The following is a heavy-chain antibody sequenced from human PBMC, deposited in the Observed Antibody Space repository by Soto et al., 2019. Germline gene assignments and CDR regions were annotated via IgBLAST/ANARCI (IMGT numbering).Heavy chain of an antibody. CDR1: GGTFSSYA. CDR3: ARVAPHYYDSSGYYPG. Sequence: QVQLVQSGAEVKKPGSSVKVSCKGSGGTFSSYAISWVRQAPGQGLEWMGGIIPIFGTANYAQKFQGRVTITADESTSTAYMELSSLRSEDTAVYYCARVAPHYYDSSGYYPGWGQGTMVTVSS. J-gene: IGHJ3*01. D-gene: IGHD3-22*01. CDR2: IIPIFGTA. V-gene: IGHV1-69*01.